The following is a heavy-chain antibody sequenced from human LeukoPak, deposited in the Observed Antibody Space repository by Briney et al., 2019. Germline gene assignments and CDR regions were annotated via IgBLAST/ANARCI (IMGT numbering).Heavy chain of an antibody. V-gene: IGHV3-64*01. CDR3: ARGPDNYYYYYYMDV. CDR1: GFTFGDYA. CDR2: ISSNGGST. D-gene: IGHD1-14*01. J-gene: IGHJ6*03. Sequence: GGSLRLSCTASGFTFGDYAMHWVRQAPGKGLEYVSAISSNGGSTYYANSVKGRFTISRDNSKNTLYLQMGSLRAEDMAVYYCARGPDNYYYYYYMDVWGKGTTVTVSS.